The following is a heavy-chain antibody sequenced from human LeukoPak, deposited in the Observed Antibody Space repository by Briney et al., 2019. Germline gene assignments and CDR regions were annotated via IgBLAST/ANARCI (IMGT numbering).Heavy chain of an antibody. CDR1: GGSMSSFY. CDR2: IYYSGTT. V-gene: IGHV4-59*08. D-gene: IGHD3-16*01. Sequence: PSETLSLTCTVSGGSMSSFYWGWIRQPPGKGLEWIGYIYYSGTTKYNPSLESRVTLSVDTSKNQFSLRLNSVTAADTAVYYCARHGGGYFVYWGQGALVTVSS. CDR3: ARHGGGYFVY. J-gene: IGHJ4*02.